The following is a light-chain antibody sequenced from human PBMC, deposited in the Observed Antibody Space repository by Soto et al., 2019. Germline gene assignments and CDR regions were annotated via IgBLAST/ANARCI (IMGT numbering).Light chain of an antibody. V-gene: IGLV2-14*01. CDR1: SSDVGGYKY. CDR2: EVS. J-gene: IGLJ1*01. CDR3: ISYTSSSTYV. Sequence: QSALTQPASVSGSPGQSITISCTGTSSDVGGYKYVSWYQQHPGKAPKLMIYEVSNRPSGISNRCSGSKSGNTASLTISGLQADEEAEYYGISYTSSSTYVFGTGTKLTVL.